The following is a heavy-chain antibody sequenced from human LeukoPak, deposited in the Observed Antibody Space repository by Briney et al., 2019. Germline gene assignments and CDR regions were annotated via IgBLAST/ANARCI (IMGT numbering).Heavy chain of an antibody. D-gene: IGHD2-21*01. Sequence: SETLSLTCTVSGGSITSSYWSWIRQSPGKGLEWIGYIHYTGSTNYNPSLKSRVTMLIDTSKNQFSLKLSSVTAADTAVYYCARGPYSRGDNWFDPWGQGTLVTVSS. CDR1: GGSITSSY. CDR3: ARGPYSRGDNWFDP. J-gene: IGHJ5*02. CDR2: IHYTGST. V-gene: IGHV4-59*01.